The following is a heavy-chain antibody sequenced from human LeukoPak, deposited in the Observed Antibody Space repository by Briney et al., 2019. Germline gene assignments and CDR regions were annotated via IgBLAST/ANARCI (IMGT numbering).Heavy chain of an antibody. CDR3: ARDDRGWSDHYYYYMDV. D-gene: IGHD6-19*01. V-gene: IGHV3-30*04. CDR1: GFTFSTYA. Sequence: GALRLSCAASGFTFSTYAMHWVRQAPGKGLEWVAVISFDGSGKYYADSVKGRFTISRDNAKNMMYLQVNSVRGEDTAVYYCARDDRGWSDHYYYYMDVWGKGTTVTVSS. J-gene: IGHJ6*03. CDR2: ISFDGSGK.